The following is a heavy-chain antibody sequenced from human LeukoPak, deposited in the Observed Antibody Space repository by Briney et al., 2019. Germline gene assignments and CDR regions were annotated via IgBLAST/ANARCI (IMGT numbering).Heavy chain of an antibody. J-gene: IGHJ4*02. CDR2: ISGSGHDI. CDR3: ASSGDIAAAAMYYFDY. CDR1: GFTFSDSY. D-gene: IGHD6-13*01. Sequence: KPGGSLRLSCAASGFTFSDSYMTWVRQAPGKGVEWVAYISGSGHDINYSDSVKGRFTISRDNAKNSLYLQMSSLRAEDTAVYYCASSGDIAAAAMYYFDYWGQGTLVTVSS. V-gene: IGHV3-11*04.